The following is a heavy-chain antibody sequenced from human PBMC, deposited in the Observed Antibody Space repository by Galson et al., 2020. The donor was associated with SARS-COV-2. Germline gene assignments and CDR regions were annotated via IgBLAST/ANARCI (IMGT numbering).Heavy chain of an antibody. V-gene: IGHV3-30*18. Sequence: PGGSLRLSCAASGFTFNSYGMHWVRQAPGKGLEWVAIISYDGSNKYYADSVKGQFTISRDNSKNTLYLQMNSLRAEDTAVYYCAKDEVVPAAYALPGVTAPQYWGQGTLVTVSS. CDR2: ISYDGSNK. CDR1: GFTFNSYG. CDR3: AKDEVVPAAYALPGVTAPQY. J-gene: IGHJ4*02. D-gene: IGHD2-2*01.